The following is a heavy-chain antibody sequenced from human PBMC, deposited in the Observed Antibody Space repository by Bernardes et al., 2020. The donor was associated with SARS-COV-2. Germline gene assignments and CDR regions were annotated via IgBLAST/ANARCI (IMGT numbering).Heavy chain of an antibody. J-gene: IGHJ3*02. CDR3: VKFSADFWSGSYREPYDGIDI. CDR2: IKFDGSEE. D-gene: IGHD3-3*01. Sequence: GGSLRLSCAASGFTFSTNWMTWVRQAAGKGLEWVAKIKFDGSEEYYVDSVKGRFTISRDNVKNSLYLQMSSLTREDTAMYYCVKFSADFWSGSYREPYDGIDIWGQGTMVTVSP. CDR1: GFTFSTNW. V-gene: IGHV3-7*01.